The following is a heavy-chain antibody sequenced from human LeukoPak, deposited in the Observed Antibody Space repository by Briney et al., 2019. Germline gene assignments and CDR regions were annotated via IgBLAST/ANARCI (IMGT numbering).Heavy chain of an antibody. V-gene: IGHV4-30-2*01. CDR1: GGSISSGGYS. CDR2: IYHSGST. CDR3: AGGYNFGAFDI. D-gene: IGHD5-24*01. Sequence: SQTLSLTCAVSGGSISSGGYSWSWIRQPPGKGLEWIGYIYHSGSTYYNPSLKSRVTISVDRSKNQFSPKLSSVTAADTAVYYCAGGYNFGAFDIWGQGTMVTVSS. J-gene: IGHJ3*02.